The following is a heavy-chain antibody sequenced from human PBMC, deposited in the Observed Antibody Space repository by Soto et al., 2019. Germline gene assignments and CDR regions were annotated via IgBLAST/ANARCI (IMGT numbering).Heavy chain of an antibody. Sequence: GESLKISCKGSGYSFTGYWIGWVRQMPGKGLEWMGIIYPGDSDTRYSPSFQGQVTISADKSISTAYLQWSSLKASDTAMYYCARLSSTSRPSLHMDVWGKGTTVTVSS. CDR2: IYPGDSDT. J-gene: IGHJ6*03. V-gene: IGHV5-51*01. CDR3: ARLSSTSRPSLHMDV. CDR1: GYSFTGYW. D-gene: IGHD2-2*01.